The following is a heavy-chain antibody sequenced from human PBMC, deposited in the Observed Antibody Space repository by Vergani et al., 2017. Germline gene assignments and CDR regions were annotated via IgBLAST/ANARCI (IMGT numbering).Heavy chain of an antibody. Sequence: QVQLVQSGAEVKKPGSSVKVSCKASGGTFSSYAISWVRQAPGQGLEWMGGIIPIFGTANYAQKFQGRVTITADKSTSTAYMELSSLRSEDTAVYYCARDQPYYYDSSGYLGYAFDIWGQGTMVTVSS. J-gene: IGHJ3*02. V-gene: IGHV1-69*06. CDR3: ARDQPYYYDSSGYLGYAFDI. D-gene: IGHD3-22*01. CDR1: GGTFSSYA. CDR2: IIPIFGTA.